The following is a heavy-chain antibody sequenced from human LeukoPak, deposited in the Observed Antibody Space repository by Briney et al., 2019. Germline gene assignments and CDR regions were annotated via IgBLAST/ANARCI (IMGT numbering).Heavy chain of an antibody. J-gene: IGHJ4*02. D-gene: IGHD2/OR15-2a*01. CDR3: ARANSSSGTRNFFDY. Sequence: PGGSLRLSCAASGFSFEDYAMHWVRQVPGKGLEWVSDISWNGNTIDYADSVKGRFTISRDNAKNSLYLQMNSLRSEDMAFYYCARANSSSGTRNFFDYWGRGTLVTVSS. CDR2: ISWNGNTI. V-gene: IGHV3-9*03. CDR1: GFSFEDYA.